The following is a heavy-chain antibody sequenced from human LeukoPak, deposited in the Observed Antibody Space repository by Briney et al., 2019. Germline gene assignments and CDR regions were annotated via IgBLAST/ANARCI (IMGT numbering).Heavy chain of an antibody. D-gene: IGHD6-25*01. Sequence: PGGSLRLSCAASGFTFSSYWMTWVRQPPGKGPEWVANIKQDESERYSVDSVKGRFTIPRDNAKNSVYLHMNSLRAEDTAVYYCASWAGTTAGFSGPFDFWGQGTLVTVSS. CDR2: IKQDESER. CDR1: GFTFSSYW. CDR3: ASWAGTTAGFSGPFDF. V-gene: IGHV3-7*01. J-gene: IGHJ4*02.